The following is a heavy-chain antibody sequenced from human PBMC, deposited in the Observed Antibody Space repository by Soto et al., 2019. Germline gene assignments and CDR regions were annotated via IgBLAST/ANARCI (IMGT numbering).Heavy chain of an antibody. CDR1: GGSFSGYY. J-gene: IGHJ6*02. Sequence: SETLSLTCAVYGGSFSGYYWSWIRQPPGKGLEWSGEINHSGSTNYNPSLKSRVTISVDTSKNQFSLKLSSVTAADTAVYYCAGVHAYGRDDLDDWGHGTMVNVSS. D-gene: IGHD1-26*01. CDR3: AGVHAYGRDDLDD. CDR2: INHSGST. V-gene: IGHV4-34*01.